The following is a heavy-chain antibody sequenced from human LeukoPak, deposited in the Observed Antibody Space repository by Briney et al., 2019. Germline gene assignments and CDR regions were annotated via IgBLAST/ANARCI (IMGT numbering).Heavy chain of an antibody. Sequence: GGSLRLSCAASGFTVSSNYMSWVRQAPGKGLEWVSVIYSGGSTYYADSVKGRFTISRDNSRNTLYLQMNSLRAEDTAVYYCARAYSSSWYGVDYWGQGTLVTVSS. J-gene: IGHJ4*02. D-gene: IGHD6-13*01. V-gene: IGHV3-53*01. CDR1: GFTVSSNY. CDR3: ARAYSSSWYGVDY. CDR2: IYSGGST.